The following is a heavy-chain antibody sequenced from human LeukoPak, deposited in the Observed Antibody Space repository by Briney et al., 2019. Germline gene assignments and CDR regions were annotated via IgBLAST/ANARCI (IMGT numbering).Heavy chain of an antibody. V-gene: IGHV3-23*01. CDR3: ATADYYDSSGYYRGSDY. D-gene: IGHD3-22*01. J-gene: IGHJ4*02. Sequence: PGGSLRLSCAASGFTFSSYAMSWVRQAPGKGLEWVSAISGSGGSTYYADSVKGRFTISRDNSKNTLYLQMNSLRAEDTAAYYCATADYYDSSGYYRGSDYWGQGTLVTVSS. CDR1: GFTFSSYA. CDR2: ISGSGGST.